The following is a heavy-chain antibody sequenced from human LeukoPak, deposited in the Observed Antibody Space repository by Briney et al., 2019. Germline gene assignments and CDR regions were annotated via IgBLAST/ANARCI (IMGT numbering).Heavy chain of an antibody. CDR2: IYYSGST. V-gene: IGHV4-59*08. CDR3: ARSGIAVAGTFDY. CDR1: GGSFSGYY. J-gene: IGHJ4*02. D-gene: IGHD6-19*01. Sequence: PSETLSLTCAVYGGSFSGYYWSWIRQPPGKGLEWIGYIYYSGSTNYNPSLKSRVTISVDTSKNQFSLKLSSVTAADTAVYYCARSGIAVAGTFDYWGQGTLVTVSS.